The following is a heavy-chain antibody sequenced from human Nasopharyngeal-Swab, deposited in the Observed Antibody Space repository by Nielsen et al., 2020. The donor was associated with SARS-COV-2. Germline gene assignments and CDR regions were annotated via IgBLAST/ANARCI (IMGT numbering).Heavy chain of an antibody. D-gene: IGHD3-22*01. CDR1: GFIFTSYN. V-gene: IGHV3-21*01. Sequence: GESLKISCAASGFIFTSYNMNWVRQAPAKGLEWVSSISFSSSYIYYADSVKGRFTLSRDNAKKSLYLQMNSLRAEDSAVYYCARSKISPSSYYDSSGYYGSCGMDVWGQGTTVTVSS. J-gene: IGHJ6*02. CDR2: ISFSSSYI. CDR3: ARSKISPSSYYDSSGYYGSCGMDV.